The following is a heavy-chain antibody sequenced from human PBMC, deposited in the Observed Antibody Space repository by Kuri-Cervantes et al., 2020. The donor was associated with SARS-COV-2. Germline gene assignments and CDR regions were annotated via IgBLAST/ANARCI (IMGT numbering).Heavy chain of an antibody. J-gene: IGHJ6*01. D-gene: IGHD3-3*01. CDR1: GYTFTSYG. V-gene: IGHV1-18*04. CDR2: ISAYNGNT. CDR3: ARGQWIFGVGRPSYYYYGMDV. Sequence: ASVKVSCKASGYTFTSYGISWVRQAPGQGIEWMGWISAYNGNTNYAQKLQGRVTMTTDTSTSTAYMELRSLRSDDTAVYYCARGQWIFGVGRPSYYYYGMDVWGQGTTVTVSS.